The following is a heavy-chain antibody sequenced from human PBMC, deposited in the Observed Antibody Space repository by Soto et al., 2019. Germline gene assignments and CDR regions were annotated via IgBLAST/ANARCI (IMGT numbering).Heavy chain of an antibody. Sequence: GGPVKVSCKASGYTFSTYYMHWVRQAPGQGFEWMGIINANNGNTKYAQKLQGRVTMTTDTSTSTAYMELRSLRSDDTAVYYCARAQQLGEYFQHWGQGTLVTVSS. D-gene: IGHD6-13*01. V-gene: IGHV1-18*04. CDR1: GYTFSTYY. CDR3: ARAQQLGEYFQH. J-gene: IGHJ1*01. CDR2: INANNGNT.